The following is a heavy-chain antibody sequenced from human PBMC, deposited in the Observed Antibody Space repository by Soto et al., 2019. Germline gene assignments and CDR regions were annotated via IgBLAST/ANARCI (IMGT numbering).Heavy chain of an antibody. CDR3: ASSSSGYRGVPFDI. J-gene: IGHJ3*02. D-gene: IGHD3-22*01. V-gene: IGHV1-3*01. Sequence: ASVKVSCKASGYTFTSYAMHWVRQAPGQRLEWMGWINAGNGNTKYSQKFQGRVTITTDTSASTAYMELSSLRSEDTAVYYCASSSSGYRGVPFDIWGQGTMVTVSS. CDR2: INAGNGNT. CDR1: GYTFTSYA.